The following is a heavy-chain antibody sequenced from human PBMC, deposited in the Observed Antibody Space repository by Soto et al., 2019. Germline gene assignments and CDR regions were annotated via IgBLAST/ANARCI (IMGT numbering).Heavy chain of an antibody. Sequence: EVQLVESGGGSIQPGGSLRLSCAASGFTFSDHQMNWVRQAPGRGLEWVSVIYSSGTTYYGDSVKGRFTISRDNSKNTLYLQMNSLRTEDTALYYCARAGSPFHSDSTGYWGFDYWGQGTLVTVSS. V-gene: IGHV3-53*01. CDR1: GFTFSDHQ. J-gene: IGHJ4*02. CDR2: IYSSGTT. D-gene: IGHD3-9*01. CDR3: ARAGSPFHSDSTGYWGFDY.